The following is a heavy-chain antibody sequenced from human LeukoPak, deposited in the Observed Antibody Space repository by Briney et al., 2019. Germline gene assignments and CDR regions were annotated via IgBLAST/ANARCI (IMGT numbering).Heavy chain of an antibody. V-gene: IGHV3-30*18. Sequence: GGSLRLSCAASGFTFSSYGMHWVRQAPGKGLEWVAVISYDGSNKYCADSVKGRFTISRDNSKNTLYLQMNSLRAEDTAVYYCAKDPRRYSRTGGYFDYWGQGTLVTVSS. J-gene: IGHJ4*02. CDR1: GFTFSSYG. CDR3: AKDPRRYSRTGGYFDY. CDR2: ISYDGSNK. D-gene: IGHD6-13*01.